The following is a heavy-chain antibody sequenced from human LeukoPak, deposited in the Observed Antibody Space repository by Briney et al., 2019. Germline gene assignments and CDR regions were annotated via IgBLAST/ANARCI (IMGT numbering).Heavy chain of an antibody. CDR3: ARARGYYDSSGYYCPLGY. CDR1: GHTFTGYY. J-gene: IGHJ4*02. CDR2: INPNSGGT. V-gene: IGHV1-2*02. Sequence: ASVKVSCKASGHTFTGYYMHWVRQAPGQGLEWMGWINPNSGGTNYAQKFQGRVTMTRDTSISTAYMELSRLRSDDTAVYYRARARGYYDSSGYYCPLGYWGQGTLVTVSS. D-gene: IGHD3-22*01.